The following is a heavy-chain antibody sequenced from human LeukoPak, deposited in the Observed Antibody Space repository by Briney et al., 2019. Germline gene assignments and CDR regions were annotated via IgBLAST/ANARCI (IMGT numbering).Heavy chain of an antibody. CDR2: ISGSGGST. CDR3: AKAWIQLWFNY. J-gene: IGHJ4*02. Sequence: GGSLRLSCAASGLTFSSYAMSWVRQAPGKGLEWVSAISGSGGSTYYADSVKGRFTISRDNSKNTLYLQMNSLRAEDTAVYYCAKAWIQLWFNYWGQGTLVTVSS. D-gene: IGHD5-18*01. CDR1: GLTFSSYA. V-gene: IGHV3-23*01.